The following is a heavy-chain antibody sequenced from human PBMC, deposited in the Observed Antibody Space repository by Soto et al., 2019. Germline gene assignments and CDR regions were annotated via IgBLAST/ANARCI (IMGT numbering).Heavy chain of an antibody. J-gene: IGHJ5*02. CDR2: ISSSSSTI. V-gene: IGHV3-48*02. Sequence: APGKGLEWGSYISSSSSTIYYADSVKGRFTISRDNAKNSLDLQMNSLRDEDTAVHYCAREPRYYYDSSGYLNWFDHWGQGTLVTVSS. D-gene: IGHD3-22*01. CDR3: AREPRYYYDSSGYLNWFDH.